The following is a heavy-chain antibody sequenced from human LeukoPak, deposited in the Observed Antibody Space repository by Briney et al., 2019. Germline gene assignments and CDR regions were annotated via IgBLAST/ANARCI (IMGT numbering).Heavy chain of an antibody. D-gene: IGHD5-24*01. V-gene: IGHV3-48*01. CDR2: ISSSSSTI. Sequence: GGSLRLSCAASGFTFSSYSMNWVRQAPGKGLEWVSYISSSSSTIYYADSVKGRFTISRDNAKNSLYLQMNSLRGEDTAVYYCARDEGWLQFYFDYWGQGTLVTVSS. CDR3: ARDEGWLQFYFDY. CDR1: GFTFSSYS. J-gene: IGHJ4*02.